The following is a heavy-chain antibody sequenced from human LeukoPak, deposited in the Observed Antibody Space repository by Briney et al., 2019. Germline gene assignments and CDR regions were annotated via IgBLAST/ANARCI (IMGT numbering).Heavy chain of an antibody. CDR3: ARDYSGSHGDY. V-gene: IGHV1-18*01. J-gene: IGHJ4*02. Sequence: ASVKVSCKASGYTFTRYGVRWVRQAPGQGLEWMGWISAYNGNTKYAQRLQGRVTMTTDPSTSTAYMELRSLRSDDTAVYFCARDYSGSHGDYWGQGTLVTVSS. CDR1: GYTFTRYG. D-gene: IGHD1-26*01. CDR2: ISAYNGNT.